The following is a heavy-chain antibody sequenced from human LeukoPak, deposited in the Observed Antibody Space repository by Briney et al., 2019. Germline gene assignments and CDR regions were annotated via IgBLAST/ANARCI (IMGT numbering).Heavy chain of an antibody. V-gene: IGHV4-39*01. CDR1: GGSISSTSYY. J-gene: IGHJ4*02. Sequence: PSETLSLTCNVSGGSISSTSYYWGWIRQPPGKGLEWIGSIYYRGSTYYNPSLESRVTISVDTSNNQFFLKLTSVAAADTAVYFCAGDSLTGYSTFDSWGLGTLVTVSS. CDR3: AGDSLTGYSTFDS. CDR2: IYYRGST. D-gene: IGHD3-9*01.